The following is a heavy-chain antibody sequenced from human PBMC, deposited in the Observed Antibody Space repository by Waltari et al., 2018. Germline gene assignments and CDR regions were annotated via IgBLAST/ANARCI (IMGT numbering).Heavy chain of an antibody. CDR3: ATVYAIGSYYYYYMDV. CDR1: GGTFSSYA. CDR2: IIPSFGTA. D-gene: IGHD2-8*01. Sequence: QVQLVQSGAEVKKPGSSVKVSCKASGGTFSSYAISWVRQAPGQGLEWMGGIIPSFGTANYAQKFQGRVTITADKSTSTAYMELSSLRSEDTAVYYCATVYAIGSYYYYYMDVWGKGTTVTVSS. J-gene: IGHJ6*03. V-gene: IGHV1-69*14.